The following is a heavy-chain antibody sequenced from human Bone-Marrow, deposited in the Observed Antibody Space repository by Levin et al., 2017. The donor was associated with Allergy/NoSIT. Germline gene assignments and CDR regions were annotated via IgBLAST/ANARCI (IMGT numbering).Heavy chain of an antibody. J-gene: IGHJ4*02. CDR3: AKGAGWVAGAVALI. CDR2: ISGSGSST. V-gene: IGHV3-23*01. D-gene: IGHD6-19*01. CDR1: GFTFNSYA. Sequence: GESLNISCAASGFTFNSYALSWVRQAPGKGLEWVSAISGSGSSTYYADSVKGRFTISRDNSKTTLYLQMNSLRAEDTAVYYCAKGAGWVAGAVALIWGQGTLVTVSS.